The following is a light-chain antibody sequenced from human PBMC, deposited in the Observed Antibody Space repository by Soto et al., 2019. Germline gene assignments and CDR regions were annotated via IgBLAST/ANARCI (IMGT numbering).Light chain of an antibody. CDR2: GAS. V-gene: IGKV3-20*01. CDR1: QTFSSGY. J-gene: IGKJ1*01. Sequence: EIVLTQSPGTVSLSPGERATLSCRASQTFSSGYLAWYQQKPGLAPRLLIYGASRRATGIPDRFSGSGSGTDFVLTISSLEPEDFAVYYCQQYGSSPWTFGQGTKVEIK. CDR3: QQYGSSPWT.